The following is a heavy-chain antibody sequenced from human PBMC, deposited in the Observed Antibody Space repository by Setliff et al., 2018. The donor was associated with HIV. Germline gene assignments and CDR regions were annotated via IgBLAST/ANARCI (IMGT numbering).Heavy chain of an antibody. Sequence: ASETLSLTCTVSGGSMSSHYWSWIRQSPGKGLEWIGSIYYSGSTNYNPSVKSRVTISIDTSKKQLALRLGSVTAADTALYFRARDVATVTTPERADWGQGTLVTVS. V-gene: IGHV4-59*11. CDR2: IYYSGST. CDR3: ARDVATVTTPERAD. J-gene: IGHJ4*02. CDR1: GGSMSSHY. D-gene: IGHD5-12*01.